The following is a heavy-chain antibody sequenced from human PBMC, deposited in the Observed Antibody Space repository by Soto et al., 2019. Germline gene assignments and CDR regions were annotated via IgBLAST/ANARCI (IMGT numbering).Heavy chain of an antibody. CDR2: VYSSGTT. J-gene: IGHJ4*02. V-gene: IGHV4-4*07. CDR1: GGSINSYW. D-gene: IGHD3-10*01. Sequence: SETLSLTCSVSGGSINSYWWSWIRQAAGKGLEWIGRVYSSGTTDYNPSLNSRATMSVETSKNQFSLKLSSVTAADTAVYYCARDIGSYAYGEGYWGQGIQVTVS. CDR3: ARDIGSYAYGEGY.